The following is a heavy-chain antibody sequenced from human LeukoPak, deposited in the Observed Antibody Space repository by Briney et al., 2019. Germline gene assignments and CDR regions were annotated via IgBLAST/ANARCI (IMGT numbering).Heavy chain of an antibody. Sequence: PSETLSLTCTVSGGSISSSSYYWGWIRQPPGKGLEWIGSIYYSGSTYYNPSLKSRVTISVDTSKNQFSLKLSSVTAADTAVYYCARGSSPHSSGWYNYWGQGTLVTVSS. CDR3: ARGSSPHSSGWYNY. CDR1: GGSISSSSYY. D-gene: IGHD6-19*01. J-gene: IGHJ4*02. V-gene: IGHV4-39*07. CDR2: IYYSGST.